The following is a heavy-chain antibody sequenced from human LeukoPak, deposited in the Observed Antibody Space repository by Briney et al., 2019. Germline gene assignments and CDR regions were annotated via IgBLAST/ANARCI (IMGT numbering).Heavy chain of an antibody. J-gene: IGHJ5*02. Sequence: PSETLSLTCTVSGGSISSYYWSWIRRPAGKGLEWIGRIYTSGSTNYNPSLKSRVTMSVDTSKNQSSLKLSSVTAADTAVYYCARGAVTGWFDPWGQGTLVTVSS. D-gene: IGHD2-21*02. CDR3: ARGAVTGWFDP. V-gene: IGHV4-4*07. CDR2: IYTSGST. CDR1: GGSISSYY.